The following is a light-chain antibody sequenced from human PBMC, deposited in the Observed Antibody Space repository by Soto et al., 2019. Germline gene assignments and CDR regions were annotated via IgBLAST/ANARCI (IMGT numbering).Light chain of an antibody. J-gene: IGKJ1*01. V-gene: IGKV3-20*01. CDR1: QSLSNGY. CDR3: QPYENSPT. Sequence: EIVLTQSPGTLSLSAGERATLSCRASQSLSNGYLVWYQHKPGQTPTVLIYGASSRATGIPDRFSGSGSGTDFTLTISRLEPEDFAVYYCQPYENSPTLGQGTKV. CDR2: GAS.